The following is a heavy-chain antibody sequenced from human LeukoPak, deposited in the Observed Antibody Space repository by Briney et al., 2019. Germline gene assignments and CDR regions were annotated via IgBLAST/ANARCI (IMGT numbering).Heavy chain of an antibody. CDR2: ITGNSNYI. CDR3: ARDRVSGSGSIDY. V-gene: IGHV3-21*01. D-gene: IGHD3-10*01. J-gene: IGHJ4*02. CDR1: GFTFSIYS. Sequence: GGSVRLSCAAYGFTFSIYSINWVRQAPGKGLEWVSFITGNSNYIYYADSVKGRFTISRDNAKNSLYLQMNSLRVEDTAVYYCARDRVSGSGSIDYWGQGTLVTVSS.